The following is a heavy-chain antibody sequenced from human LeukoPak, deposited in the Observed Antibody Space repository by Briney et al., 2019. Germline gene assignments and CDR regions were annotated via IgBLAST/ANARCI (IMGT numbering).Heavy chain of an antibody. CDR1: GFTFSSYG. CDR3: AKDHHYYDSSGYPDY. Sequence: PGRSLRLFCAASGFTFSSYGMHWVRQAPGKGLEWVAVISYDGSNKYYADSVKGRFTISRDNCKNTLYLQMNSLRAEDTAVYYCAKDHHYYDSSGYPDYWGQGTLVTVSS. D-gene: IGHD3-22*01. CDR2: ISYDGSNK. J-gene: IGHJ4*02. V-gene: IGHV3-30*18.